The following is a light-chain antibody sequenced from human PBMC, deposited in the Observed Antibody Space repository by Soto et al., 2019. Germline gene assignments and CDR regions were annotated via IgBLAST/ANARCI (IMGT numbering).Light chain of an antibody. CDR3: QQYNGLPTWT. CDR1: QNIHIW. CDR2: KAS. J-gene: IGKJ1*01. Sequence: DLQMTQSPSTLSASVGDRVTITCRASQNIHIWLAWYQQKPGTAPKLLIYKASTLESGVPTRFSGKGSGTDFTLTISCLQPDDSATYYCQQYNGLPTWTFGQGTKVEMK. V-gene: IGKV1-5*03.